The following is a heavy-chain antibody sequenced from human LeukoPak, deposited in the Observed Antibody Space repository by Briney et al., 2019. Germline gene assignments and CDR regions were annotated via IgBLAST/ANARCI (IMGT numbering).Heavy chain of an antibody. V-gene: IGHV4-4*07. D-gene: IGHD7-27*01. CDR2: IYTSGSP. CDR3: ASNTGTVFDY. Sequence: SETLSLTCTVSSGSISSYDWSWIRQPAGKGLEWIGRIYTSGSPNYNPSLKSRVTMSVDTSKHQFSLNLTSVTAADTAVYYCASNTGTVFDYWGQGALVTVSS. J-gene: IGHJ4*02. CDR1: SGSISSYD.